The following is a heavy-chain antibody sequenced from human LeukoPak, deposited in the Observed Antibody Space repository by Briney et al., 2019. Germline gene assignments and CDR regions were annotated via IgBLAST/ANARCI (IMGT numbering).Heavy chain of an antibody. CDR2: ISFDGSNK. CDR1: GFTFSTYA. Sequence: GRYLRLSCAASGFTFSTYAMHWVRQAPGKGLEWVAVISFDGSNKYYADSVKGRFTISRDNSKNRLYLQVNSLRGEDTAVYYCAQENCSSTSCLGIWGQGTLVTVSS. D-gene: IGHD2-2*01. V-gene: IGHV3-30*18. J-gene: IGHJ4*02. CDR3: AQENCSSTSCLGI.